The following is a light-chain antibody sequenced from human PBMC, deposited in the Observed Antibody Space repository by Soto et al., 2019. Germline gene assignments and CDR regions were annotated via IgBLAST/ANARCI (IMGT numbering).Light chain of an antibody. CDR2: EVR. CDR1: NRDIGAYNL. Sequence: SVLTQPASVSGSLGQSITISCTGSNRDIGAYNLVSWYQQYPDTAPKLIIYEVRNRPSGVSYRFTGSRSGNTASLTISALQADDYSTFYCSSYTTTCTLLFCGGPKVTVL. V-gene: IGLV2-14*01. CDR3: SSYTTTCTLL. J-gene: IGLJ3*02.